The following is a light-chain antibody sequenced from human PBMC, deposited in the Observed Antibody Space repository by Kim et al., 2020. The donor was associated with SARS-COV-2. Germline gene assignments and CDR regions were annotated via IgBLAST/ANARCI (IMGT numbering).Light chain of an antibody. CDR2: DAY. V-gene: IGKV3-11*01. CDR3: QQRSNWPLT. CDR1: QSVSSY. Sequence: LSAGERATLSCRASQSVSSYLAWYQQKPGQAPRLLIYDAYNRATGIPARFSGSGSGTDFTLTISSLEPEDFAVYYCQQRSNWPLTFGGGTKVDIK. J-gene: IGKJ4*01.